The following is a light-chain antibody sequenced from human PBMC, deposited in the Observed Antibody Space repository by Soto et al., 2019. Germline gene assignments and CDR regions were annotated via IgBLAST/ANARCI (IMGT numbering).Light chain of an antibody. CDR2: GAS. CDR1: QSVSSSY. Sequence: EIVLTQSPGTLSLSPGERATLSCRASQSVSSSYLAWYQQKPGQAPRLLIYGASSRATGIPDRFSGSGSGTDFTLTISRLGPEDFAVYYCQDYGSSRTFGQGTKVDI. J-gene: IGKJ1*01. V-gene: IGKV3-20*01. CDR3: QDYGSSRT.